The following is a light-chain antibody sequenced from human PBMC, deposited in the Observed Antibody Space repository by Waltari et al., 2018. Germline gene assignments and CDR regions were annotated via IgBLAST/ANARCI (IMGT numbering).Light chain of an antibody. V-gene: IGKV1-39*01. Sequence: DIQMTQSPSPLSASVGDRVTITCRASQSISSYLNWYQQKPGRAPNLLIYAASSLQSGVPSNFSGSGSGTDFTLTISSLQPEDFATYYCQQIYSTPLTFGGGTKVEIK. CDR2: AAS. J-gene: IGKJ4*01. CDR1: QSISSY. CDR3: QQIYSTPLT.